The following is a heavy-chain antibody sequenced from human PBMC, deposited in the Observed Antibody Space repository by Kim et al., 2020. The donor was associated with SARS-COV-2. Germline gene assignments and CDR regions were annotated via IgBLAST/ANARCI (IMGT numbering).Heavy chain of an antibody. J-gene: IGHJ3*02. V-gene: IGHV3-23*01. D-gene: IGHD3-10*01. CDR2: ISGSGGST. Sequence: GGSLRLSCAASGFTFSSYAMSWVRQAPGKGLEWVSAISGSGGSTYYADSVKGRFTISRDNSKNTLYLQMNSLRAEDTAVYYCAKCIGYGVRGGDAFDIWGQGTMVTVSS. CDR3: AKCIGYGVRGGDAFDI. CDR1: GFTFSSYA.